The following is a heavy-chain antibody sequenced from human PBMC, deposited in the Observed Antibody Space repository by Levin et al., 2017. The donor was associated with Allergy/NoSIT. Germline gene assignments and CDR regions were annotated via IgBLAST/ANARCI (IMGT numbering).Heavy chain of an antibody. CDR3: ARQCYDILTGYYNFDY. V-gene: IGHV4-39*01. CDR2: VYNSGST. J-gene: IGHJ4*02. CDR1: GGSISSSISY. Sequence: SQTLSLTCTVSGGSISSSISYWGWIRQAPGKGLEWIGSVYNSGSTYYNPSLKSRVTTSVDTSKNQFSLKLSSVTAADTAVYYCARQCYDILTGYYNFDYWGQGTLVTVSS. D-gene: IGHD3-9*01.